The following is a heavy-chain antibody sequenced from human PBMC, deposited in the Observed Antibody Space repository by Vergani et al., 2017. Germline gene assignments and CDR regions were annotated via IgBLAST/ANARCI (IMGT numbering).Heavy chain of an antibody. V-gene: IGHV1-69*06. CDR2: IIPIFGKA. CDR3: ARPGATRGAGDQNPYYYGMDV. Sequence: QVQLVQSGAEVKKPGSSVKVSCKASGGTFSSYAISWVRQAPGQGLEWMGGIIPIFGKANYAQKFQGRVTITADKSTSTAYMELSSLRSEDTAVYYCARPGATRGAGDQNPYYYGMDVWGQGTTVTVSS. CDR1: GGTFSSYA. D-gene: IGHD1-26*01. J-gene: IGHJ6*02.